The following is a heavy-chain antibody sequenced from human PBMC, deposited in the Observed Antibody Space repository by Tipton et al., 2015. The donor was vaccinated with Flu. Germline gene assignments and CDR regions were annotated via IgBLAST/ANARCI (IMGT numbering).Heavy chain of an antibody. CDR3: AGGGDYYGSGSYASHGDY. CDR2: MNPNSGNT. CDR1: GYTFTSYD. J-gene: IGHJ4*02. V-gene: IGHV1-8*01. Sequence: QLVQSGAEVKKPGASVKVSCKASGYTFTSYDINWVRQATGQGLEWMGWMNPNSGNTGYAQKFQGRVTMTRNTSISTAYMELSSLRSEDTAVYYCAGGGDYYGSGSYASHGDYWGQGTLVTVSS. D-gene: IGHD3-10*01.